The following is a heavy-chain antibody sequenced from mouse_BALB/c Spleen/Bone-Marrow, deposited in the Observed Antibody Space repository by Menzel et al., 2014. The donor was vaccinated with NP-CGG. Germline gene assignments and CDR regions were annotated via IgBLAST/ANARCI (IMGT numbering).Heavy chain of an antibody. V-gene: IGHV1-54*01. J-gene: IGHJ4*01. CDR1: GYAFTNYL. Sequence: QVQLQQSGAELVRPGTSVKVSCKASGYAFTNYLIEWVKQRPGQGLEWIGVINPGSGGTNYNEKFKGKATLTADKSSSTAYMQLSSLTSDDSAVYFCARSGNYGSNYAMDYWGQGTSVTVSS. D-gene: IGHD1-1*01. CDR3: ARSGNYGSNYAMDY. CDR2: INPGSGGT.